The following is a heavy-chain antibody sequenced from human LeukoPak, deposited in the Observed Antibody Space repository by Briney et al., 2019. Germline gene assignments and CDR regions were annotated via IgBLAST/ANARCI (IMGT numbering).Heavy chain of an antibody. V-gene: IGHV1-69*06. CDR1: GGTFSSYA. J-gene: IGHJ6*03. CDR2: IIPIFGTA. D-gene: IGHD2-15*01. Sequence: GASVKVSCKASGGTFSSYAISWVRQAPGQGLEWMGGIIPIFGTANYAQKFQGRVTITADKSTSTAYLELSSLRSEDTAVDYCARAYVEYCSGGSCYSPYYYYMDVWGKGTTVTVSS. CDR3: ARAYVEYCSGGSCYSPYYYYMDV.